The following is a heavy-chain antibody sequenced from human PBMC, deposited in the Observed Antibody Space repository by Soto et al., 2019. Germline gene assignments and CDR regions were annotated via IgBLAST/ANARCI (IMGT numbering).Heavy chain of an antibody. CDR1: GYTFTSYG. CDR2: ISAYNGNT. D-gene: IGHD3-9*01. J-gene: IGHJ4*02. V-gene: IGHV1-18*01. Sequence: ASVKVSCKASGYTFTSYGISWVRQAPGQGLEWMGWISAYNGNTNYAQKLQGRVTMTTDTSTSTAYMELRSLRSDDTAVYYCARDPYYDILTGYYSPTTFDYWRQGTLVTVSS. CDR3: ARDPYYDILTGYYSPTTFDY.